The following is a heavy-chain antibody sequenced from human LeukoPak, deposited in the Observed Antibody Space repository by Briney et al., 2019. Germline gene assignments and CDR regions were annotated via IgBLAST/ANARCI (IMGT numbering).Heavy chain of an antibody. CDR3: ARDPGEMVYATPHGLFDP. V-gene: IGHV1-18*01. Sequence: ASVKVSCKASGYTFTSYGISWVRQAPGQGLEWMGWISAYNGNTNYAQKLQGRVTMTTDTSTSTAYMELRSLRSDDTAVYCCARDPGEMVYATPHGLFDPWGQGTLVTVSS. CDR1: GYTFTSYG. J-gene: IGHJ5*02. D-gene: IGHD2-8*01. CDR2: ISAYNGNT.